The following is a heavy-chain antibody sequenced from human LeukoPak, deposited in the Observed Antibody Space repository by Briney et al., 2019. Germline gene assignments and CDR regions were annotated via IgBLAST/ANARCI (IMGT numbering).Heavy chain of an antibody. CDR2: IWYDGSNK. CDR1: GFTFSSYG. CDR3: ARGRYSSTTYSFDY. D-gene: IGHD6-13*01. V-gene: IGHV3-33*01. Sequence: PGGSLRLSCAAPGFTFSSYGMHWVRQAPGKGLEWVAVIWYDGSNKYYADSVKGRFTISRDNSKNTLYLQMNSLRAEDTAIYYCARGRYSSTTYSFDYWGQGTLVTVSS. J-gene: IGHJ4*02.